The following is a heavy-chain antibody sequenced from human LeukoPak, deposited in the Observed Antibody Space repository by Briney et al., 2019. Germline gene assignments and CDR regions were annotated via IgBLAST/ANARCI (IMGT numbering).Heavy chain of an antibody. V-gene: IGHV5-51*01. Sequence: GESLKISCKGSGYSFTSYWIGWVRQMPGKGLEWMGIIYPGDSDTRYSPSFQGQVTISADKSISTAYLQWSSLKASDTAMYYCVSVAPMATHGNWFDPWGQGPLVTVSS. D-gene: IGHD5-24*01. CDR3: VSVAPMATHGNWFDP. CDR2: IYPGDSDT. CDR1: GYSFTSYW. J-gene: IGHJ5*02.